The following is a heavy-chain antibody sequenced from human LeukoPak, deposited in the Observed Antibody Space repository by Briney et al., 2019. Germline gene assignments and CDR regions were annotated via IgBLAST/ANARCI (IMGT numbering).Heavy chain of an antibody. Sequence: GESLKISCKGSGYSFMDYWIGWVRQMPGKGPEWMGIIFPHDSDIKYNPSFQGQVTISVDKSISTAYVQWSSLKASDTAIYYCARYGIGGCANGNCYTSFFYYGMDVWGQGTTVIVSS. CDR1: GYSFMDYW. J-gene: IGHJ6*02. CDR2: IFPHDSDI. CDR3: ARYGIGGCANGNCYTSFFYYGMDV. D-gene: IGHD2-8*01. V-gene: IGHV5-51*01.